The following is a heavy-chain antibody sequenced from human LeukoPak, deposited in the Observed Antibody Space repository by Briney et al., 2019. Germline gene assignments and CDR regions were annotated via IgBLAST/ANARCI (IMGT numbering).Heavy chain of an antibody. CDR3: ASRTRLPSGSYFSNYYYYMDV. J-gene: IGHJ6*03. V-gene: IGHV1-69*06. CDR1: GGTFSSYA. Sequence: ASVKVSCKASGGTFSSYAISWVRQAPGQGLEWMGGIIPIFGTANYAQKFQGRVTITADKSTSTAYMELSSLRSEDTAVYYCASRTRLPSGSYFSNYYYYMDVWGKGTTVTVSS. D-gene: IGHD1-26*01. CDR2: IIPIFGTA.